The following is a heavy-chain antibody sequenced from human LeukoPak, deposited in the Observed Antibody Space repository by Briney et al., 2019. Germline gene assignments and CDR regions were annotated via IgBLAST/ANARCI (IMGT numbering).Heavy chain of an antibody. CDR2: ISYDGNNK. V-gene: IGHV3-30*18. D-gene: IGHD3-10*01. CDR1: GFTFCGYV. J-gene: IGHJ4*02. CDR3: AKDWVVRGVISY. Sequence: GGALRLSCAPSGFTFCGYVMHWVREGPGKGLEWVAGISYDGNNKYYAESVKGRFTISRDNSKNTLYLQMNSLRDEDTAVYYCAKDWVVRGVISYWGQGTLVTVSS.